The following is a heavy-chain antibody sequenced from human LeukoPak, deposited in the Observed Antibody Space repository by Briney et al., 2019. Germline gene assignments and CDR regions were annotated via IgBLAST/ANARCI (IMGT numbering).Heavy chain of an antibody. CDR3: VRDGEGVAISVNYWFDP. V-gene: IGHV1-18*01. J-gene: IGHJ5*02. Sequence: ASVKVSCKASGYTFTSHNINWVRQAPGQGLEWMGWISAKNGDTNYAQKFQGRVTMTRDTSISTAYMELRSLRSEDTAVYYCVRDGEGVAISVNYWFDPWGQGTLVTVSS. CDR1: GYTFTSHN. CDR2: ISAKNGDT. D-gene: IGHD3-10*01.